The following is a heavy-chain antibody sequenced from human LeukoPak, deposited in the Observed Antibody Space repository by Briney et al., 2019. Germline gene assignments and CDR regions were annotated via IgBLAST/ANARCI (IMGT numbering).Heavy chain of an antibody. CDR2: ISSNGGST. CDR1: GFTFSSYA. CDR3: VKDRRAYCGGDCYYDY. V-gene: IGHV3-64D*06. D-gene: IGHD2-21*02. J-gene: IGHJ4*02. Sequence: PGGSLRLSCSASGFTFSSYAMHWVRQAPGKGLEYVSAISSNGGSTYYADSVKGRFTISRDNSKSTLYLQMSSLRAEDTAVYYCVKDRRAYCGGDCYYDYWGQGTLVTVSS.